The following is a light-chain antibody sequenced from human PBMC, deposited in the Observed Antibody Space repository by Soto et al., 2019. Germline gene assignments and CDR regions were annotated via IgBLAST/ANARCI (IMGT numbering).Light chain of an antibody. J-gene: IGKJ2*01. V-gene: IGKV3-20*01. CDR2: GAS. Sequence: EIVLTQSPGTLSLSPGERATLSCRASQSVSSSYLAWYQQKPGQAPRLLIYGASSRATGIPDRFSGSGSGTDFTLTISRLEPEDFAVYYCQQYGSSPLYTFGQGTQREI. CDR3: QQYGSSPLYT. CDR1: QSVSSSY.